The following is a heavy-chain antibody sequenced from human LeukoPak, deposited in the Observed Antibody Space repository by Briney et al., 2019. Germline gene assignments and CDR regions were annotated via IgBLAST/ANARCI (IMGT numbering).Heavy chain of an antibody. V-gene: IGHV3-11*01. Sequence: GGSLILSCAASGFTFSSFSMSWVRQVPGKGLEWVSYISSSGSTIYYADSVKGRFTISRDNAKNSLYLQMNSLRAEDTAVYYCAREGGNWGEGYFDYWGQGTLVTVSS. D-gene: IGHD7-27*01. CDR2: ISSSGSTI. CDR3: AREGGNWGEGYFDY. J-gene: IGHJ4*02. CDR1: GFTFSSFS.